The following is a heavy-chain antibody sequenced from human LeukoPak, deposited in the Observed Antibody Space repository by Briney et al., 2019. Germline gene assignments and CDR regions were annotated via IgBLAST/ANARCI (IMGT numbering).Heavy chain of an antibody. J-gene: IGHJ5*02. Sequence: SETLSLTCAVYGGSFRGYYWSWIRQPPGKGLEWIGEINHKGSTNYNPSLKSRVTISVDTSKNQFSLKLSSVTAADTAVYSCARGHIIVVAPAAILSSWFDPWGQGTMVTVS. CDR2: INHKGST. CDR3: ARGHIIVVAPAAILSSWFDP. V-gene: IGHV4-34*01. CDR1: GGSFRGYY. D-gene: IGHD2-2*01.